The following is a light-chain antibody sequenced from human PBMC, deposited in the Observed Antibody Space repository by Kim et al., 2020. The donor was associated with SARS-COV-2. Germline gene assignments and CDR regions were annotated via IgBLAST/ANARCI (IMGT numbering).Light chain of an antibody. Sequence: GKGGTIPCAGGTSNIGSNILNWYQQLPGTAPKLLIYTTNQRPSGVPDRFSGSKSGTSASLAISGLQSEDEAEYYCAAWDDSLNGVVFGGGTQLTVL. CDR3: AAWDDSLNGVV. CDR2: TTN. V-gene: IGLV1-44*01. J-gene: IGLJ2*01. CDR1: TSNIGSNI.